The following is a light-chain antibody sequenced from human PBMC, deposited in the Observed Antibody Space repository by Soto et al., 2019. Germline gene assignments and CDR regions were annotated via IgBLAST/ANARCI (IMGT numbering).Light chain of an antibody. CDR1: QSVSTSY. J-gene: IGKJ1*01. CDR3: QQYKT. V-gene: IGKV3-20*01. CDR2: DAF. Sequence: EIVLTQSPGTLSLSPGERATLSCRASQSVSTSYVAWYRQKFGQAPRLLIYDAFSRATDIPDRFSASGSGTDFTLTISRLEPEDSAVYYCQQYKTFGQGTKVDIK.